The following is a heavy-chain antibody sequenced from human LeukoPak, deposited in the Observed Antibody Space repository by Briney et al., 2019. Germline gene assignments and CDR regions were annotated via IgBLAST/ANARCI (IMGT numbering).Heavy chain of an antibody. Sequence: GASVQVSCKASGYTFTSYAMHWVRQAPGQRLEWMGWINAGNGNTKYSQKFQGRVTITRDTSASTAYMELSSLRSEDTAVYYCARDQLTMVRGVTPYDYWGQGTLVTVSS. CDR2: INAGNGNT. CDR1: GYTFTSYA. V-gene: IGHV1-3*01. CDR3: ARDQLTMVRGVTPYDY. D-gene: IGHD3-10*01. J-gene: IGHJ4*02.